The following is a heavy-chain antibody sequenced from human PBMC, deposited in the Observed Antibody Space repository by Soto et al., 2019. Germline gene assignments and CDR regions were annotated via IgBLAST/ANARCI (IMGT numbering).Heavy chain of an antibody. V-gene: IGHV4-31*03. J-gene: IGHJ5*02. CDR3: ARGDYYDSSGYDNWFDP. CDR1: CGSIISGGYY. D-gene: IGHD3-22*01. CDR2: IYYSGST. Sequence: SETLSLTCTFSCGSIISGGYYWSWIRQHPGKGLEWIGYIYYSGSTYYNPSLKSRVTISVDTSKNQFSLKLSSVTAADTAVYYCARGDYYDSSGYDNWFDPWGQGTLVTVSS.